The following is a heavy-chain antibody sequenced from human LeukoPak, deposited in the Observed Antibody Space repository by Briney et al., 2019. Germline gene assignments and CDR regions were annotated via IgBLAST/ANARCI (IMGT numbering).Heavy chain of an antibody. V-gene: IGHV3-23*01. CDR3: AKGDDFWSFNWFDP. J-gene: IGHJ5*02. D-gene: IGHD3-3*01. CDR2: ISGSGGST. CDR1: GFTFSNAW. Sequence: GGSLRLSCAASGFTFSNAWMSWVRQAPGKGLEWVSAISGSGGSTYYADSVKGRFTISRDNSKNTLYLQMNSLRAEDTAVYYCAKGDDFWSFNWFDPWGQGTLVTVSS.